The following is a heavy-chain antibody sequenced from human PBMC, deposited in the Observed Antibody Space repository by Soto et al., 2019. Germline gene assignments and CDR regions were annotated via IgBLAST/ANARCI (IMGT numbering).Heavy chain of an antibody. V-gene: IGHV1-46*01. CDR1: GYTFTSYY. D-gene: IGHD3-22*01. CDR2: INPSGGST. Sequence: GASVKVSCKASGYTFTSYYMHWVRQAPGQGLEWMGIINPSGGSTSYAQKFQGRVTMTRDTSTSTVYMELSSLRSEDTAVYYCATVHYDSSGYYYLDYWGQGTLVTVSS. J-gene: IGHJ4*02. CDR3: ATVHYDSSGYYYLDY.